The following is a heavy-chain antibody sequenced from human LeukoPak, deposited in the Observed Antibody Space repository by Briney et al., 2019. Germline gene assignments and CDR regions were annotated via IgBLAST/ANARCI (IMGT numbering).Heavy chain of an antibody. CDR2: INPNSGDT. Sequence: ASVKVSCKASGYTFTDYYMHWVRQAPGQGLEWMGWINPNSGDTKYAQKFQGRVTMSRDTSISTAYMELSRLRSDDTAVYYCAEVRQLGGAFYGMDVWGQGTTVTVSS. CDR1: GYTFTDYY. V-gene: IGHV1-2*02. D-gene: IGHD5-24*01. J-gene: IGHJ6*02. CDR3: AEVRQLGGAFYGMDV.